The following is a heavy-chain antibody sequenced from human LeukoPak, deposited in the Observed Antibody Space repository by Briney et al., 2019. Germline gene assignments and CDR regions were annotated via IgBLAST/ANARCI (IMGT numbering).Heavy chain of an antibody. CDR1: GFTFSSYA. V-gene: IGHV3-30-3*01. CDR2: ISYDGSNK. CDR3: ARSFWSGYTPFDY. Sequence: PGGSLRLSCAASGFTFSSYAMHWVRQAPGKGLEWVAVISYDGSNKYYADSVKGRFTISRDNSKNTLYLQMNSLGAEDTAVYYCARSFWSGYTPFDYWGQGTLVTVSS. J-gene: IGHJ4*02. D-gene: IGHD3-3*01.